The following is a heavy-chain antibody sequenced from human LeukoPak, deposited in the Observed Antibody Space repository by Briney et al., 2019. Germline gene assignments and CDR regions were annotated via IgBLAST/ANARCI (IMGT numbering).Heavy chain of an antibody. D-gene: IGHD1-20*01. CDR2: ISYDGSNK. CDR3: ARAGFNWNDPFNY. J-gene: IGHJ4*02. CDR1: GFTFSSYA. Sequence: AGSLRLSCAASGFTFSSYAMHWVRQAPGKGLEWVAVISYDGSNKYYADSVKGRFTISRDNSKNTLYLQMNSLRAEDTAVYYCARAGFNWNDPFNYWGQGTLVTVSS. V-gene: IGHV3-30-3*01.